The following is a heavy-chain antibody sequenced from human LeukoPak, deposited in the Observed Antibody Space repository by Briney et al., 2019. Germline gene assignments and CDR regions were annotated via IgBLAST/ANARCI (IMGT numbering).Heavy chain of an antibody. CDR3: VVNSSGYPYYGMDV. D-gene: IGHD3-22*01. J-gene: IGHJ6*02. V-gene: IGHV4-59*08. CDR2: IYYSGST. CDR1: GDSISSYY. Sequence: PSETLSLTCTVSGDSISSYYWSWIRQPPGKGLEWIGYIYYSGSTNYNPSLKSRVTISVDTSKNQFSLTLSSVTAADTAVYFCVVNSSGYPYYGMDVWGQGTTVTVSS.